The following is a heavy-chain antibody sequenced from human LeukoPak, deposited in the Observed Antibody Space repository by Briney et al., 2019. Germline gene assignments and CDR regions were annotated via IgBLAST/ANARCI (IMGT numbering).Heavy chain of an antibody. CDR2: IYTSGST. Sequence: SQTLSLTCTVSGGSISSGSYYWSWIRQPAGKGLEWIGGIYTSGSTNYNPSLKSRVTISVDTSKNQFSLKLSSVTAADTAVYYCARSEYSYGADAFDIWGQGTMVTVSS. CDR1: GGSISSGSYY. V-gene: IGHV4-61*02. D-gene: IGHD5-18*01. J-gene: IGHJ3*02. CDR3: ARSEYSYGADAFDI.